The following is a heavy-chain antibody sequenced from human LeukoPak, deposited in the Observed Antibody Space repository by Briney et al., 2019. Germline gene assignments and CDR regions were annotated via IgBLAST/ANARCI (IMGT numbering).Heavy chain of an antibody. D-gene: IGHD5-18*01. CDR3: ATIKRGNIFGYFDF. CDR2: MLDTVTT. V-gene: IGHV4-59*11. Sequence: SETLSLTCTVSGGSIGSHYWSWIRQPPGKGLEWIGYMLDTVTTKDNPSLKSRFTLSADTSKNQFSLRLTSVTAAGTAVYYCATIKRGNIFGYFDFWGQGIPVTVSS. CDR1: GGSIGSHY. J-gene: IGHJ4*02.